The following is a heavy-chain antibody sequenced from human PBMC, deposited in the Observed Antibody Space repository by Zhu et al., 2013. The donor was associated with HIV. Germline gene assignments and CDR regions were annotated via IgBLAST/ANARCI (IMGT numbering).Heavy chain of an antibody. Sequence: QVQLVQSGAEVRKPGASVKVSCKASGYRFTAYYIHWVRQAPGQGLEWMGWVNPNSGGTVFAQKFQGRVTMTTDTSISTAFMELHRLTSDDTAVYYCARDPSTRYYTDIWGKGTTVIVSS. CDR1: GYRFTAYY. J-gene: IGHJ6*03. CDR3: ARDPSTRYYTDI. CDR2: VNPNSGGT. V-gene: IGHV1-2*02.